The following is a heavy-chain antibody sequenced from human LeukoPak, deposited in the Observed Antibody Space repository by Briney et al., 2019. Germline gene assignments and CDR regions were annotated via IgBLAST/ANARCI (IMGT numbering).Heavy chain of an antibody. Sequence: SETLSLTCTVSGGSISSYYWSWIRQPAGKGLEWIGRIYTSGSTNYNPSLKSRVTMSVDTSNNQFSLRLSSVTAADTAVYFCARHPSSAWHADYWGQGTLVTVSS. CDR3: ARHPSSAWHADY. J-gene: IGHJ4*02. CDR1: GGSISSYY. D-gene: IGHD6-25*01. CDR2: IYTSGST. V-gene: IGHV4-4*07.